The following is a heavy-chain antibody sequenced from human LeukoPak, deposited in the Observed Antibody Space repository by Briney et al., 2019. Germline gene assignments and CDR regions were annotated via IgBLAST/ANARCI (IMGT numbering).Heavy chain of an antibody. CDR3: AKDAYYYGSGIHDY. V-gene: IGHV3-23*01. CDR1: GFTFSSYA. Sequence: RPGGSLRLSCAASGFTFSSYAMSWVRQAPGKGLGWVSAISGSGGSTYYADSVKGRFTISRDNSKNTLYLQMNSLRTEDTAVYYCAKDAYYYGSGIHDYWGQGTLVTVSS. D-gene: IGHD3-10*01. CDR2: ISGSGGST. J-gene: IGHJ4*02.